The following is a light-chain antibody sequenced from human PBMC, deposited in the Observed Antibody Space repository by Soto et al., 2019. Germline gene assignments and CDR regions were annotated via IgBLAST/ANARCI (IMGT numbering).Light chain of an antibody. J-gene: IGKJ4*01. CDR1: QSVTTN. V-gene: IGKV3-15*01. CDR3: QQYNDWPPLT. Sequence: EIVMTQSPATLSVSPGERATLSCRASQSVTTNLAWYQQKPGQAPRLLIYGAFTRATGIPARFSGSGSGIEFTLTITSLQSEDFAVYYCQQYNDWPPLTFAGGTKVEI. CDR2: GAF.